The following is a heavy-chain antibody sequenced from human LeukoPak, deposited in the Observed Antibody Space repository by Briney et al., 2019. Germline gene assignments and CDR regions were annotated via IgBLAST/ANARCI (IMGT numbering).Heavy chain of an antibody. CDR3: AREGYGSGSSTDY. Sequence: SETLSLTCAVYGGSFSGYYWSWIRQPPGKGLEWIGEIYHSGSTNYNPSLKSRVTISVDKSKNQFSLKLSSVTAADTAVYYCAREGYGSGSSTDYWGQGTLVTVSS. CDR2: IYHSGST. CDR1: GGSFSGYY. V-gene: IGHV4-34*01. J-gene: IGHJ4*02. D-gene: IGHD3-10*01.